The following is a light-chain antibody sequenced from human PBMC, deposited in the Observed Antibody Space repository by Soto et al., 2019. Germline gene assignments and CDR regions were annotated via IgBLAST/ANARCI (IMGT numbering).Light chain of an antibody. Sequence: EIVLTQSPGTLSLSPGERATLSCRASQSVSNNYLAWYQQKPGQAPRLLIYGASNTATGIPDRFSGSGSGKDFTITISRLEPEDFAVYYCQQYGSSGTFGQGTKVEIK. CDR1: QSVSNNY. J-gene: IGKJ1*01. V-gene: IGKV3-20*01. CDR2: GAS. CDR3: QQYGSSGT.